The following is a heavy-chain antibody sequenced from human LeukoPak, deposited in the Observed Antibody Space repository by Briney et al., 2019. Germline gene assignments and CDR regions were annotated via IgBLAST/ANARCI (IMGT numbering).Heavy chain of an antibody. V-gene: IGHV3-64D*06. CDR3: VKALTDDAFDI. Sequence: GGSLRLSCSASGFTFSTFPMHWVRQAPGKGLEYFSAISKNGDTTYYADSVKGRFTISRDNAKNTLYLQMSSLRPEDTAVYYCVKALTDDAFDIWGEGTMVAVSS. CDR1: GFTFSTFP. J-gene: IGHJ3*02. CDR2: ISKNGDTT.